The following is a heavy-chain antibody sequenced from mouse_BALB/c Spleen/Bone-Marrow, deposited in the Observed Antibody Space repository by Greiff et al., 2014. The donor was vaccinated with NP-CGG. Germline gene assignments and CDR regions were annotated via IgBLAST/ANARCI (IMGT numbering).Heavy chain of an antibody. Sequence: EVQRVESGPELVKPGASVKVSCKASGYAFTSYNMYWVKQSHGKSLEWIGHIDPYNGGTSYNQNFKGKATLTVDKSSSTAYMHLNSLTSEDSAVYCCAREEYGNGFAYWGQGTLVTVSA. CDR1: GYAFTSYN. V-gene: IGHV1S135*01. J-gene: IGHJ3*01. D-gene: IGHD2-10*02. CDR3: AREEYGNGFAY. CDR2: IDPYNGGT.